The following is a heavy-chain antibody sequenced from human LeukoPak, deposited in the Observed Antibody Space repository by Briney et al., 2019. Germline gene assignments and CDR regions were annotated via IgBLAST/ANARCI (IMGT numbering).Heavy chain of an antibody. D-gene: IGHD3-16*01. J-gene: IGHJ4*02. CDR1: GFTSGTYP. CDR2: ISSSGGST. V-gene: IGHV3-23*01. CDR3: AKRGEPKAFDY. Sequence: PGGSLRLSCAASGFTSGTYPMSWVRQAPGKGLEWVSAISSSGGSTYYADSVKGRFTISRDNSKNTLYLQMNSLRAEDTAVYYCAKRGEPKAFDYWGQGTLVTVSS.